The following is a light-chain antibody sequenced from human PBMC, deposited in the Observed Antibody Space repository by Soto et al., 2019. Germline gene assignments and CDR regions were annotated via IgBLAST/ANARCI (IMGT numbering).Light chain of an antibody. CDR3: QSYDSSLSGSDV. J-gene: IGLJ1*01. CDR2: GNS. Sequence: QSVLTQPRSVSGAPGQRVTISSTGRSSNIGAGYDVHWYQQLPGTAPKLLIYGNSNRPSGVPDRFSGSKSGTSASLAITGLQAQDEPDFYCQSYDSSLSGSDVFGTGTKLTVL. V-gene: IGLV1-40*01. CDR1: SSNIGAGYD.